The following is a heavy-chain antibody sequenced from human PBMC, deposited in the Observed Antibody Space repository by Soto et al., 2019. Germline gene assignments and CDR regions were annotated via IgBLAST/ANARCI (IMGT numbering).Heavy chain of an antibody. V-gene: IGHV4-4*02. CDR3: ARVPGVVVSADDAFDI. CDR2: IYHSGSA. CDR1: GGSVSSSNW. J-gene: IGHJ3*02. Sequence: QVQLQESGPGLVKPSGTLSLTCAVSGGSVSSSNWWSWVRQSPGKGLEWMGEIYHSGSAHYNPCLKSRATISLDKSKNQFSLRLTSVAAAETAVYYCARVPGVVVSADDAFDIWGPGTRVIVSS. D-gene: IGHD2-21*02.